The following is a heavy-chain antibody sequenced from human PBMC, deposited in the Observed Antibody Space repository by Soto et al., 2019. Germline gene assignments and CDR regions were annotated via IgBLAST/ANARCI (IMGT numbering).Heavy chain of an antibody. CDR3: ARDMGRGGGYKGEGYFDY. CDR2: IGWNGVNI. J-gene: IGHJ4*02. V-gene: IGHV3-9*01. Sequence: EVQLVESGGGLIQPGRSLRISCEASGFRFEDYAMHWVRQLPGKGLEWVSTIGWNGVNIGYGHSVKDRFTISRDNALNALYLQMNSLKPEDTAVYYGARDMGRGGGYKGEGYFDYWGQGTVVTVSS. D-gene: IGHD5-12*01. CDR1: GFRFEDYA.